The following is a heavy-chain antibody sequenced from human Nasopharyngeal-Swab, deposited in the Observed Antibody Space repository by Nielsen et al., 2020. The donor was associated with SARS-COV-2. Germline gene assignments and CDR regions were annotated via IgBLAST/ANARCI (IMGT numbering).Heavy chain of an antibody. CDR1: GGSISSYY. CDR3: ARGSGDTIFGVVIIGAFDI. V-gene: IGHV4-59*01. J-gene: IGHJ3*02. D-gene: IGHD3-3*01. Sequence: SETLSLTCTVSGGSISSYYWSWIRQPPGKGLEWIGYIYYSGSTNYNPSLKSRVTISVDTSKNQLSLKLSSVTAADTAVYYCARGSGDTIFGVVIIGAFDIWGQGTMVTVSS. CDR2: IYYSGST.